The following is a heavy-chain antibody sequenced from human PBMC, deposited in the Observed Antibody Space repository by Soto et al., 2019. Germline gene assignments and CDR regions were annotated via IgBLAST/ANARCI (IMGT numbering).Heavy chain of an antibody. D-gene: IGHD5-12*01. CDR2: MNPNSGNT. CDR3: ARVIRGYNPPFFDY. V-gene: IGHV1-8*01. J-gene: IGHJ4*02. CDR1: GYTFTSYD. Sequence: WASVKVSCKASGYTFTSYDINWVRQATGQGLEWMGWMNPNSGNTGYAQKFQGRVTMTRNTSISTAYMELSSLRSEDTAVYYCARVIRGYNPPFFDYWGQGTLVTVSS.